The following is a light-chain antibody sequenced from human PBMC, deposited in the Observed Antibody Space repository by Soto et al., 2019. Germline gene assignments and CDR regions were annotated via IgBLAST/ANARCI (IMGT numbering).Light chain of an antibody. Sequence: QSVLTQPPSVSAAPGQKVTISCSGSSSNIGNNYVSWYQQLPGTAPKLLIYENNKRPSGIPDRFSGSKSGTSATLGITGLQTGDEADYYCGTWDSSLGAGVFGGGTKLPVL. CDR2: ENN. J-gene: IGLJ2*01. CDR1: SSNIGNNY. V-gene: IGLV1-51*02. CDR3: GTWDSSLGAGV.